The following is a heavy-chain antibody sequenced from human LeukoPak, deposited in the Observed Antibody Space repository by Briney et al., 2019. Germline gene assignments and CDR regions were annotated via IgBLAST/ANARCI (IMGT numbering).Heavy chain of an antibody. CDR3: ARVSDSGSYHDY. V-gene: IGHV3-74*01. CDR2: INIDGSST. Sequence: PGGSLRLSCAASGFTFSSYWMHWVRQGPGKGLVWLSRINIDGSSTTYADSVRGRFTISRDNAKNTLYLQMNSLRAEDTAVYYCARVSDSGSYHDYWGQGTLVTVSS. CDR1: GFTFSSYW. D-gene: IGHD1-26*01. J-gene: IGHJ4*02.